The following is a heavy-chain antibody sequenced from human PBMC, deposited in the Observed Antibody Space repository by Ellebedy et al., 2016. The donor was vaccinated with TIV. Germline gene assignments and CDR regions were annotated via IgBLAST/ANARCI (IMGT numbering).Heavy chain of an antibody. D-gene: IGHD3-16*02. Sequence: SETLSLTCTVSGGSISSSPYYWGWIRQPPGKGLEWIGSIYYSGSTYYNPSLKSRVTISVDTSKNQFSLKLPSVTAADTAVYYCARHLLHPNLRLGELSLNWYFDLWGRGTLVTVSS. V-gene: IGHV4-39*01. CDR3: ARHLLHPNLRLGELSLNWYFDL. CDR1: GGSISSSPYY. J-gene: IGHJ2*01. CDR2: IYYSGST.